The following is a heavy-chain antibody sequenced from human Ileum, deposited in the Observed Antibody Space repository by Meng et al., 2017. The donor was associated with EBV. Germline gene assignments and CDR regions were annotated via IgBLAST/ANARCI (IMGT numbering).Heavy chain of an antibody. CDR2: IYHSGST. J-gene: IGHJ4*02. Sequence: QVQLQESGPGLVKPSGTRSLTCAGSGDSISSNNWWSWVRQPPGKGLEWIGEIYHSGSTNYNPSFKSRVTMSVDKSKNQISLNLSSVTAADTAVYYCASGRDYAWHSWGRGTLVTVSS. V-gene: IGHV4-4*02. D-gene: IGHD4-17*01. CDR3: ASGRDYAWHS. CDR1: GDSISSNNW.